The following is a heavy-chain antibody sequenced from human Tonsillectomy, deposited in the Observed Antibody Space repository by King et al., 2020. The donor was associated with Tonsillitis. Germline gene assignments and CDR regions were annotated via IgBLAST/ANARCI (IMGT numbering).Heavy chain of an antibody. V-gene: IGHV3-30-3*01. CDR1: GFTFSDYA. J-gene: IGHJ4*02. CDR3: ANYHDSSSYSGFDY. CDR2: ISNDGTNK. Sequence: VQLVESGGGVVQPGRSLRLSCAASGFTFSDYAMHWVRQAPGKGLQWVAVISNDGTNKYYADSVKGRFTISRDNSKNSLYLQMNSLRAEDTSVYFCANYHDSSSYSGFDYWGQGTLVSVSS. D-gene: IGHD3-22*01.